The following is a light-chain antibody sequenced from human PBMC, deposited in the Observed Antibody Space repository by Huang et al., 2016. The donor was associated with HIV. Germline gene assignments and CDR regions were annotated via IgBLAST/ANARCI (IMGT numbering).Light chain of an antibody. Sequence: IVMTQSPLSAPVSPGEPASISCRPSPSVLHRNGLNCLDWYLHKPGQSPQRLLYLGSSRAAGVPDRFSGSGSGTGFRLKSSRVEAEDVGVYYCMQTLRTPGTFGQGTRLEIK. CDR3: MQTLRTPGT. CDR2: LGS. CDR1: PSVLHRNGLNC. J-gene: IGKJ5*01. V-gene: IGKV2-28*01.